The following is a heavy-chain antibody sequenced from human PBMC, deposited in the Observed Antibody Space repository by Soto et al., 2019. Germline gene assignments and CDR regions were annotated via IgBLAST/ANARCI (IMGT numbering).Heavy chain of an antibody. CDR2: INAGNGNT. D-gene: IGHD2-21*02. CDR1: GYTFTSYY. J-gene: IGHJ4*02. V-gene: IGHV1-3*01. Sequence: ASVKVSCKASGYTFTSYYMHWVRQAPGQRLEWMGWINAGNGNTKYSQKFQGRVTITRDTSASTAYMELSSLRSEDTAVYYCARSIVVVTALDYWGQGTLVNVSS. CDR3: ARSIVVVTALDY.